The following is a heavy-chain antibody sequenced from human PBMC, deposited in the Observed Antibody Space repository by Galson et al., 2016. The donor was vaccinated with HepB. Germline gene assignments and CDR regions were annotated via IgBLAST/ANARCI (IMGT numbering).Heavy chain of an antibody. J-gene: IGHJ4*02. CDR1: GYTFSRFW. CDR2: VYPGDSDT. D-gene: IGHD1-26*01. V-gene: IGHV5-51*01. CDR3: ARAIVGDTFGIPGIPEYFFDC. Sequence: QSGAEVKEPGESLRISCRVSGYTFSRFWIGWVRQTPGKGLEWVGTVYPGDSDTRYSPSFQGHVTISADKSINTAYLQWTSLKDSDSGMYYCARAIVGDTFGIPGIPEYFFDCWGQGSLVTVSS.